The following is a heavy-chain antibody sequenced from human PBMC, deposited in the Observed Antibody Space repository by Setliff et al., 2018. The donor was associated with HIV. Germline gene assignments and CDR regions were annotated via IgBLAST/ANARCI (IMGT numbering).Heavy chain of an antibody. CDR3: ARVLLQTVEMATLNYYYSMDA. Sequence: ASVKVSCKASGYTFTSYYMHWVRQAPGQGLEWMGIINPGGGGTNYAQKFQGRITMTRDTSTSTVYLDLSSLPSADTAVYYCARVLLQTVEMATLNYYYSMDAWGKGTPVTVSS. CDR2: INPGGGGT. CDR1: GYTFTSYY. V-gene: IGHV1-46*01. J-gene: IGHJ6*03. D-gene: IGHD5-12*01.